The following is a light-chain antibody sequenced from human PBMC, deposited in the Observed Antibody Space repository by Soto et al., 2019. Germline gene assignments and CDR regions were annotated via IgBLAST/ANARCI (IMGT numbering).Light chain of an antibody. J-gene: IGLJ2*01. CDR1: SSNIGAGYD. V-gene: IGLV1-40*01. Sequence: QLVLTQPPSVSGAPGQRVTISCTGSSSNIGAGYDVHWYKQLPGTAPKLLIYDNNNRPSGVPDRFSGSKSDTSASLAITGLQAEDEADYYCQSFDTSLSGFLVFGGGTKVTVL. CDR3: QSFDTSLSGFLV. CDR2: DNN.